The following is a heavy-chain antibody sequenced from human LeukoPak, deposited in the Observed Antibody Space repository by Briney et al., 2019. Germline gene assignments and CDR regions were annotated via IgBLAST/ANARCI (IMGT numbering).Heavy chain of an antibody. V-gene: IGHV1-18*01. CDR2: ISAYNGDT. CDR1: GYTFTSYG. CDR3: ARSGQRLVYYFDY. Sequence: GASVTVSCKASGYTFTSYGISWVRQAPGQGLEWMGWISAYNGDTSYAQKLQGRVTMTTDTSTSTAYMELRTLRSDDTAVYYCARSGQRLVYYFDYWGQGTLVTVSS. J-gene: IGHJ4*02. D-gene: IGHD6-13*01.